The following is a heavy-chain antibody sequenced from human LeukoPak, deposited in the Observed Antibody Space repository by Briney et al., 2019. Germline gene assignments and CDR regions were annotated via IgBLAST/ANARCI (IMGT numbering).Heavy chain of an antibody. D-gene: IGHD3-10*01. CDR3: ARGNARQTYGSGRYSNWFDP. CDR1: GFTFSSYD. V-gene: IGHV3-13*01. J-gene: IGHJ5*02. CDR2: IGTAGDT. Sequence: GGSLRLSCAASGFTFSSYDMHRVRQGTGKGLEWVSAIGTAGDTYYPGSVKGRFTISRENAKNSLYLQMNSLRAGDTAVYYCARGNARQTYGSGRYSNWFDPWGQGTLVTVS.